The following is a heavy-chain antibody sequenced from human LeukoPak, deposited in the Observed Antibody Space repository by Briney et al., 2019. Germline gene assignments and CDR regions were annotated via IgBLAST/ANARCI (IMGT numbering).Heavy chain of an antibody. Sequence: SETLSLTCTVSGGSVSSGSNYWSWIRQPPGKGLEWIGYIYYSGSTKDNPSLERRATISVDTSKNQFSLKLSSVTAADTAVYYCARGVARGNYLDYWGQGTLVTVSS. CDR1: GGSVSSGSNY. J-gene: IGHJ4*02. CDR3: ARGVARGNYLDY. V-gene: IGHV4-61*01. D-gene: IGHD5-12*01. CDR2: IYYSGST.